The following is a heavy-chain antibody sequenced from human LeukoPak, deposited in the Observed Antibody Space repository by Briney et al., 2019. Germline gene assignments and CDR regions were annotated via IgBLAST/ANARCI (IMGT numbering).Heavy chain of an antibody. J-gene: IGHJ4*02. CDR1: GFTFSSYA. CDR3: AKDRGYHGDYFDY. V-gene: IGHV3-23*01. Sequence: PGGSLRLSCAASGFTFSSYAMSWVRQAPGKGLGWVSGISGSGGSTYYADSVKGRLTISRDNSKNTLYLQMNSLRAEDTAVYYCAKDRGYHGDYFDYWGQGTLVTVSS. CDR2: ISGSGGST. D-gene: IGHD3-10*01.